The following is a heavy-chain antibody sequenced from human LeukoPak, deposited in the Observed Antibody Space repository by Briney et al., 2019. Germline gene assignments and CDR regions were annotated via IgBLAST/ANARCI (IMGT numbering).Heavy chain of an antibody. J-gene: IGHJ4*02. V-gene: IGHV3-30*18. CDR2: ISYDGRNK. CDR1: GFSFSTYG. D-gene: IGHD6-13*01. Sequence: GGSLRLSCAASGFSFSTYGMHWVRQALGKGLEWVAVISYDGRNKYHGDSVKGRFTISRDNSKNTLYLQMDSLRPEDTAVYYCAKDGSLGAADYYFDYWGQGTLVTVSS. CDR3: AKDGSLGAADYYFDY.